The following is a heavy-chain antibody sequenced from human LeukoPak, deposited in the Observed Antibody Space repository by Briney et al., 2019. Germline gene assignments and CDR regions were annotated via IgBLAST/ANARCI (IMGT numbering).Heavy chain of an antibody. CDR1: GGSISSYY. V-gene: IGHV4-59*01. D-gene: IGHD3-10*01. J-gene: IGHJ4*02. CDR2: IYYSGIT. Sequence: PSETLSLTCTVSGGSISSYYWSWIRQPPGKGLEWIGYIYYSGITNYNPSLKSRVTISVDTSKNQFSLKLSSVTAADTAVYYCARSVRFGRAFDYWGQGTLVTVSS. CDR3: ARSVRFGRAFDY.